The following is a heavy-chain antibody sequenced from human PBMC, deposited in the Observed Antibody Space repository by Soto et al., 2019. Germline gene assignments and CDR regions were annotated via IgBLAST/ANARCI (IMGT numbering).Heavy chain of an antibody. CDR3: ASGAAFYYDTSRY. J-gene: IGHJ4*02. D-gene: IGHD3-22*01. Sequence: PGGSLRLSCAAPGFSFSIHALHWIRQAPGEGLEWVAVMSPNGKNQYYADSVKGRFTISRDTSKSTLSLQMTSLRPEDTAIYYYASGAAFYYDTSRYWGQGTLVTVSS. V-gene: IGHV3-30*04. CDR2: MSPNGKNQ. CDR1: GFSFSIHA.